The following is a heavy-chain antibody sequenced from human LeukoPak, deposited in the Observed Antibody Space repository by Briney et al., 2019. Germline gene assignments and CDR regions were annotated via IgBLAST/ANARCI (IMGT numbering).Heavy chain of an antibody. CDR2: ISSSSSYI. J-gene: IGHJ4*02. CDR3: ARDLAYDILTEDYFDY. D-gene: IGHD3-9*01. V-gene: IGHV3-21*01. Sequence: GGSLRLSCAASGFTFSTYSMNWVRQAPGKGLEWVSSISSSSSYIYYADSVKGRFTISRDNAKNSLYLQMNSLRAEDTAVYYCARDLAYDILTEDYFDYWGQGTLVTVSS. CDR1: GFTFSTYS.